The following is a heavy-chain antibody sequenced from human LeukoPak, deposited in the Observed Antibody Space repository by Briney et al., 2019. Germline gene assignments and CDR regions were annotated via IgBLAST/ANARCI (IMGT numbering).Heavy chain of an antibody. J-gene: IGHJ1*01. V-gene: IGHV4-34*01. Sequence: SETLSLTCAVFGGSFSGFYWSWIRQPPGRGLEWIGEINHSGSTNYNPSLKSRLTISVDTSKNQFSLKLGSVTAADTAVYYCARDNYDILTGYAQHWGQGTLVTVSS. CDR1: GGSFSGFY. CDR2: INHSGST. CDR3: ARDNYDILTGYAQH. D-gene: IGHD3-9*01.